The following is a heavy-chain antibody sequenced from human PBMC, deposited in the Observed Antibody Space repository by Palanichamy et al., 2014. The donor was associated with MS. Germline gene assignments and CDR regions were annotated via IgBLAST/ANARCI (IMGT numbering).Heavy chain of an antibody. D-gene: IGHD6-19*01. V-gene: IGHV3-7*01. Sequence: EVQLVESGGGLVQPGGSLRLSCAASGFTFSSYWMSWVRQAPGKGLEWVATINEAGSDKYYVDSVKGRFTVSRDNAKNSLCLQMNSLRVEDTAVYYCARDVGSIAVDWGQGTLVIVSS. CDR1: GFTFSSYW. CDR2: INEAGSDK. J-gene: IGHJ4*02. CDR3: ARDVGSIAVD.